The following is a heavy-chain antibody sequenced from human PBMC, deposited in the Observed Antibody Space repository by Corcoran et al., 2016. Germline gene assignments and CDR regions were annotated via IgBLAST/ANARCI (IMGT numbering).Heavy chain of an antibody. CDR2: IRSGPNSYAT. D-gene: IGHD3-16*01. J-gene: IGHJ6*02. CDR1: GFTFSDSA. Sequence: EVQLVESGGDLVQPGGSLRLSCAASGFTFSDSAIHWVRQASGKGLEWVGRIRSGPNSYATAYAASLGGRFTISRDDSKNTAYLQMNSLKTEDTAVYYCTRGIGGYGMDVWGQGTTVTVSS. CDR3: TRGIGGYGMDV. V-gene: IGHV3-73*02.